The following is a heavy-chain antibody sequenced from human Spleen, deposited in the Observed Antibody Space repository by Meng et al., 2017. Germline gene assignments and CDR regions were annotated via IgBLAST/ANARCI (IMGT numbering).Heavy chain of an antibody. CDR2: IKEDGGQK. CDR1: GFTFSSYG. J-gene: IGHJ4*02. V-gene: IGHV3-7*01. CDR3: ASHGDQIQWWPYLDY. Sequence: GESLKISCAASGFTFSSYGMHWVRQAPGKGLEWVASIKEDGGQKKYLDSVEGRFTISRDNAKNSLYLQMNSLRAEDTAVYYCASHGDQIQWWPYLDYWGQGTLVTVSS. D-gene: IGHD2-15*01.